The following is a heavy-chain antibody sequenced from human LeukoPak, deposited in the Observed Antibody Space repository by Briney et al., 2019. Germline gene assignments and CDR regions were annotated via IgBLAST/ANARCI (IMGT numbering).Heavy chain of an antibody. J-gene: IGHJ4*02. CDR1: GGSMSSYY. CDR3: ARVTSPYYYDSSGYPIFDY. D-gene: IGHD3-22*01. V-gene: IGHV4-59*08. CDR2: IFSSGSS. Sequence: SETLSLTCTVSGGSMSSYYWSWTRQPPGKGLEWIGYIFSSGSSSFNPSLKSRVTISVDTSRNQFSLKLSSVTAADTAVYYCARVTSPYYYDSSGYPIFDYWGQGTLVTVSS.